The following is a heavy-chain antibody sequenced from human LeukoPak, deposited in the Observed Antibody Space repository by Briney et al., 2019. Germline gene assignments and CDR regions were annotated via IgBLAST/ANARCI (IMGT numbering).Heavy chain of an antibody. D-gene: IGHD3-10*01. J-gene: IGHJ4*02. CDR3: ASTGVRGVSYFDY. CDR2: ISSSSSYI. Sequence: GGSLRLSCAASGFTFSSYSMNWVRQAPGKGLEWVSSISSSSSYIYYADSVKGRFTISRDNAKNSLYLQMSSLRAEDTAVYYCASTGVRGVSYFDYWGQGTLVTVSS. V-gene: IGHV3-21*01. CDR1: GFTFSSYS.